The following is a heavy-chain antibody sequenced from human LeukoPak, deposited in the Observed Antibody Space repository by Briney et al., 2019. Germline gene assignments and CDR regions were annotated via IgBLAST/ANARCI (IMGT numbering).Heavy chain of an antibody. CDR1: GYTFTSYG. CDR2: ISAYNGNT. CDR3: ARGYRSSTSCYPRGY. V-gene: IGHV1-18*01. J-gene: IGHJ4*02. D-gene: IGHD2-2*01. Sequence: GASVKVSCKASGYTFTSYGISWVRQAPGQGLEWMGWISAYNGNTNYAQKLQGRVTMTTDTSTSTAYMELRSLRSDDTAVYYCARGYRSSTSCYPRGYWGQGTLVTVSS.